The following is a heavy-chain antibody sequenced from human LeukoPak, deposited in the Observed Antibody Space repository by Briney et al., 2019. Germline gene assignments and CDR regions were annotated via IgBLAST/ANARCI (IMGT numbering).Heavy chain of an antibody. V-gene: IGHV3-30*04. D-gene: IGHD1-1*01. CDR3: AKDRYTTPRLLDY. Sequence: PGRSLRLSCAASGFTFSSYAMHWVRQAPGKGLEWVAVISYDGSNKYYADSVKGRFTISRDNSKNTLYLQMNSLRAEDTAVYYCAKDRYTTPRLLDYWGQGTLVTVSS. J-gene: IGHJ4*02. CDR1: GFTFSSYA. CDR2: ISYDGSNK.